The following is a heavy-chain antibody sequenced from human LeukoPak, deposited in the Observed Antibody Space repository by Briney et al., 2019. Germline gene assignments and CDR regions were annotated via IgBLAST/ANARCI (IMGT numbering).Heavy chain of an antibody. D-gene: IGHD2-2*01. Sequence: ASVKVSCKVSGYTLTELSMHWVRQAPGKGLEWMGGFDPEDGETTYAQKFQGRVTMTEDTSTDTAYMELSSLRSEDTAVYYCATLGYCSSTSCYGYWGQGTLVTVSS. V-gene: IGHV1-24*01. CDR2: FDPEDGET. CDR1: GYTLTELS. J-gene: IGHJ4*02. CDR3: ATLGYCSSTSCYGY.